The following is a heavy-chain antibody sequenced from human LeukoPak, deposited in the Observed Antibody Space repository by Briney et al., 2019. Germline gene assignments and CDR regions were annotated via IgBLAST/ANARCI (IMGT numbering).Heavy chain of an antibody. CDR3: ARPTQVGYDYDYFDY. J-gene: IGHJ4*02. V-gene: IGHV5-51*01. CDR1: GYSFTSYW. Sequence: PGGSLKISCQGSGYSFTSYWIGWVRQMPGKGLEWMGIIYPGDSDTRYSPSFQGQVTISADKSISTAYLQWSSLKASDTAMYYCARPTQVGYDYDYFDYWGQGTLVTVSS. CDR2: IYPGDSDT. D-gene: IGHD5-12*01.